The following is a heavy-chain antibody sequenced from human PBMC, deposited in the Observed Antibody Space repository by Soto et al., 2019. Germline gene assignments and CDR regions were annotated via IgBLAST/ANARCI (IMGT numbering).Heavy chain of an antibody. CDR3: ARGGYCSSTSCHPLGNFGY. Sequence: QVQLQQWGAGLLKPSETLSLTCAVYGGSFSGYYWSWIRQPPGKGLEWIGEINHRGTTNYNPSLKIRVNISVETTKNQFSLKLSSVTAADTAVYYCARGGYCSSTSCHPLGNFGYWGQGTLVTVSS. CDR2: INHRGTT. D-gene: IGHD2-2*01. J-gene: IGHJ4*02. CDR1: GGSFSGYY. V-gene: IGHV4-34*01.